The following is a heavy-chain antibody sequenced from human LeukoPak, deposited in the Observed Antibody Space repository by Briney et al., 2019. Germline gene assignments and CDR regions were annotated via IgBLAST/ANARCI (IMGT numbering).Heavy chain of an antibody. D-gene: IGHD3-10*01. J-gene: IGHJ5*02. V-gene: IGHV3-21*01. CDR1: GFTFSSYS. CDR2: ISSSSSYI. CDR3: ARGDYGSGNWFDP. Sequence: GGSLRLSCAASGFTFSSYSMNWVRQAPGKGLEWVSSISSSSSYIYYADSVKGRFTISRDNAKNSLYLQMNSLRAEDTAVYYCARGDYGSGNWFDPWGQGTLVTVSS.